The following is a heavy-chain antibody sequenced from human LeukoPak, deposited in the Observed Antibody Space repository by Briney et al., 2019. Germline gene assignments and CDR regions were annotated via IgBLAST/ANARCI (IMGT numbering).Heavy chain of an antibody. Sequence: SETLSLTCSVSGGSISSYYWSWIRQPPGKGLEWIGYIYYSGSTNYNPSLKSRVTISVDTSKNQFSLKLSSVTAADTAVYYCAREVRIAAPLSAWFDPWGQGTLVTVSS. CDR2: IYYSGST. J-gene: IGHJ5*02. CDR3: AREVRIAAPLSAWFDP. V-gene: IGHV4-59*01. D-gene: IGHD6-13*01. CDR1: GGSISSYY.